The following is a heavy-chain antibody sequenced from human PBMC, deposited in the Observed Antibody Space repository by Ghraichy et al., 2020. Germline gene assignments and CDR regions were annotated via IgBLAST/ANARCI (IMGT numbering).Heavy chain of an antibody. Sequence: GGSLRLSCAASGFTFSSYSMNWVRQAPGKGLEWVSSISSSSSYIYYADSVKGRFTISRVNAKNSLYLQMNSLRAEDTAVYYCARGPRDRGVRWGQGTLVTVSS. CDR2: ISSSSSYI. CDR3: ARGPRDRGVR. V-gene: IGHV3-21*01. CDR1: GFTFSSYS. D-gene: IGHD3-10*01. J-gene: IGHJ4*02.